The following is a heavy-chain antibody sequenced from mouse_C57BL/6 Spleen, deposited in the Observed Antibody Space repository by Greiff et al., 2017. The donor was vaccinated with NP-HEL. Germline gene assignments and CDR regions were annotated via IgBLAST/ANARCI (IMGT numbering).Heavy chain of an antibody. D-gene: IGHD1-1*01. J-gene: IGHJ2*01. Sequence: QVQLQQSGAELARPGASVKLSCKASGYTFTSYGISWVKQRPGQGLEWIGEIYPRSGNTYYNEKFKGKATLTADKSSSTAYMELRSLPSEDTAVDFCARAVYDDAYYFDYWGQGTPLTVSS. CDR3: ARAVYDDAYYFDY. CDR1: GYTFTSYG. V-gene: IGHV1-81*01. CDR2: IYPRSGNT.